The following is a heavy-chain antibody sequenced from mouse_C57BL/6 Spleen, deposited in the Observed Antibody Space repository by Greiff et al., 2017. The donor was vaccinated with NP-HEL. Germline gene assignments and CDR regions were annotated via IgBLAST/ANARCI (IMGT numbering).Heavy chain of an antibody. V-gene: IGHV1-50*01. CDR2: IDPSDSYT. J-gene: IGHJ2*01. CDR1: GYTFTSYW. CDR3: ARNHDGSSYNYFDY. D-gene: IGHD1-1*01. Sequence: VQLQQPGAELVKPGASVKLSCKASGYTFTSYWMQWVKQRPGQGLEWIGEIDPSDSYTNYNQKFKGKATLTVDTSSSTAYMQLSSLTSEDSAVYYCARNHDGSSYNYFDYWGKGTTLTVAS.